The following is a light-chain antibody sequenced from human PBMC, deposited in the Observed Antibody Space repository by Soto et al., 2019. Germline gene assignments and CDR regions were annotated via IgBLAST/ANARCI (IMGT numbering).Light chain of an antibody. CDR1: QGIRND. J-gene: IGKJ1*01. Sequence: ALQMTQSPSSLSASVGDRVNITCLASQGIRNDLGWYQQKPGKAPKFLIYANSNLHSGVPSRVSGSGSGTDFTLTISSLQPDDFATYYCLQYYSYPWTFGQGTKVDIK. V-gene: IGKV1-6*01. CDR2: ANS. CDR3: LQYYSYPWT.